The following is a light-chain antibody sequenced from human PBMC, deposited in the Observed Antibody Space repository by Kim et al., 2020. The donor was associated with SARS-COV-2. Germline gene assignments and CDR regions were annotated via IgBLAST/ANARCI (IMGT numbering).Light chain of an antibody. CDR2: EDN. J-gene: IGLJ3*02. V-gene: IGLV6-57*03. CDR3: QSYDSSNWV. CDR1: SGSIASNY. Sequence: GKTVTISCTRSSGSIASNYVQWYQQRPGSAPTTVIYEDNQRPSGVPDRFSGSIDSSSNSASLTISGLKTEDEADYYCQSYDSSNWVFGGGIQLTVL.